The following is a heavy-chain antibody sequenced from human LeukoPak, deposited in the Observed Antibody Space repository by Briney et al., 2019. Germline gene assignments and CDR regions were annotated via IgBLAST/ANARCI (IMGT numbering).Heavy chain of an antibody. J-gene: IGHJ4*02. CDR1: GGSISSGDYY. D-gene: IGHD3-16*01. CDR3: ARLDDGLWGIEDY. V-gene: IGHV4-30-2*01. Sequence: PSQTLSLTCTVSGGSISSGDYYWSWIRQPPGKGLEWIGYIYLSGSTYYNPSLKSRVTISVDTSKNQFSLKLSSVTAADTAVYYCARLDDGLWGIEDYWGQGTLVTVSS. CDR2: IYLSGST.